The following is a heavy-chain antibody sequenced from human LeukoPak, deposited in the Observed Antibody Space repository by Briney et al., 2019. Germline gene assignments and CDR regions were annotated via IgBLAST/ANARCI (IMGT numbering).Heavy chain of an antibody. CDR1: GFTFSSYG. CDR2: ISGSGGST. Sequence: PGGSLRLSCAASGFTFSSYGMTWVRQAPGKGLEWVSAISGSGGSTYYADSVKGRFTISRDNSKNTLYLQMNSLRAEDTAVYYCARGYYPHDAFDIWGQGTMVTVSS. D-gene: IGHD3-10*01. V-gene: IGHV3-23*01. J-gene: IGHJ3*02. CDR3: ARGYYPHDAFDI.